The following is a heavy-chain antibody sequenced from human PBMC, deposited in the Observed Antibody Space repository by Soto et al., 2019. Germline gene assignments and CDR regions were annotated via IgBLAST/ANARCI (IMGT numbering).Heavy chain of an antibody. J-gene: IGHJ4*02. CDR1: GYTFTRYG. Sequence: QVPLVQSGAEVKKPGASVKVSCKASGYTFTRYGISWVRQAPGQGLEWMGWISAYNGNTNYAQQLQGRVTMTTDTSTSTADMELRSLRSDDTAVYYCARVGDFWSGYLHPQDYWGQGSLVTVSS. V-gene: IGHV1-18*01. CDR2: ISAYNGNT. CDR3: ARVGDFWSGYLHPQDY. D-gene: IGHD3-3*01.